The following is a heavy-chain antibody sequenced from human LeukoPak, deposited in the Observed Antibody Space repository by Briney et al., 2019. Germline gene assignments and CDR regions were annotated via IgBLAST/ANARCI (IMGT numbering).Heavy chain of an antibody. V-gene: IGHV1-69*13. J-gene: IGHJ6*03. CDR3: ASRAYYDSSGSGGWRAYYYYYYYMDV. Sequence: ASVKVSCKASGGTFSSYAISWVRQAPGQGLEWMGGIIPIFGTANYAQKFQGRVTITADEYTSTAYMYLSSLRSEDKAVYYCASRAYYDSSGSGGWRAYYYYYYYMDVWGKGTTVTVSS. CDR1: GGTFSSYA. CDR2: IIPIFGTA. D-gene: IGHD3-22*01.